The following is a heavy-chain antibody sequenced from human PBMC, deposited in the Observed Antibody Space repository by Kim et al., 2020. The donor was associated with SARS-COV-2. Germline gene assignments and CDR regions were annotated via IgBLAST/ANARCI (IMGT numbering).Heavy chain of an antibody. Sequence: ASVKVSCKASGYAFITSHIHWVRQVPGQGLEWMGMFTPSGGNTAFAQRFQGRVTMVGDTSTSTAYMELSGLRSEDTAVYYCGRDLHNSWCIDHWGKGTLVTVSS. V-gene: IGHV1-46*01. CDR3: GRDLHNSWCIDH. D-gene: IGHD1-1*01. J-gene: IGHJ4*02. CDR2: FTPSGGNT. CDR1: GYAFITSH.